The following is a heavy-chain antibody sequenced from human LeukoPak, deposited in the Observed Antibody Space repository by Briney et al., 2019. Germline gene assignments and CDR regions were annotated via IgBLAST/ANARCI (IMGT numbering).Heavy chain of an antibody. Sequence: SETLSLTCTVSGGSVSSGSYYWSWIRQPPGKGLEWIGYIYYSGSTNYNPSLKSRVTISVDTSKNQFPLKLSSVTAADTAVYYCAREGIAARLDYWGQGTLVTVSS. CDR2: IYYSGST. J-gene: IGHJ4*02. CDR1: GGSVSSGSYY. V-gene: IGHV4-61*01. CDR3: AREGIAARLDY. D-gene: IGHD6-6*01.